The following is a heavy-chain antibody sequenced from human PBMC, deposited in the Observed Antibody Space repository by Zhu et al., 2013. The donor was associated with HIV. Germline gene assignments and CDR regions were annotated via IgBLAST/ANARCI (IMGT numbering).Heavy chain of an antibody. D-gene: IGHD7-27*01. J-gene: IGHJ3*02. Sequence: QVQLVQSGAEVKKPGASVKVSCKASGYMFAGYYIHWVRQAPGQGLEWMGWINPNSGGTNYAQKFQGRVTTTRDTSISTAYMELIRLRSDDTAVYYCARGEANWGPKVGLDIVGPRDKVVTVSS. CDR1: GYMFAGYY. CDR3: ARGEANWGPKVGLDI. V-gene: IGHV1-2*02. CDR2: INPNSGGT.